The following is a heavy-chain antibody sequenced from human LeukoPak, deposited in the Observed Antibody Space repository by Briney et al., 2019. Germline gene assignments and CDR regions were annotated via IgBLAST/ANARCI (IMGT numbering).Heavy chain of an antibody. Sequence: GASVKVSCKVSGYTLTELSMHWVRQAPGKGLEWMGWISAYNGNTNYAQKLQGRVTMTTDTSTSTAYMELRSLRSDDTAVYYCARDHHKYCSSTSCLAPGNWGQGTLVTVSS. CDR2: ISAYNGNT. V-gene: IGHV1-18*01. D-gene: IGHD2-2*01. CDR3: ARDHHKYCSSTSCLAPGN. J-gene: IGHJ4*02. CDR1: GYTLTELS.